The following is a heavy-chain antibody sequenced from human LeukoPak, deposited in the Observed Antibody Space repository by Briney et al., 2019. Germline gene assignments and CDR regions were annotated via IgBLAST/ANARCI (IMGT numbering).Heavy chain of an antibody. CDR1: GYTFTGYY. D-gene: IGHD5-24*01. CDR2: INPNSGGT. Sequence: GASVKVSCKASGYTFTGYYMHWVRQAPGQGLEWMGWINPNSGGTNYAQKFQGRVTMNRDTSISTGYMELSSLRSDDTAIYYCARDRYGDGFAFFDYWGQGTLVTVSS. J-gene: IGHJ4*02. CDR3: ARDRYGDGFAFFDY. V-gene: IGHV1-2*02.